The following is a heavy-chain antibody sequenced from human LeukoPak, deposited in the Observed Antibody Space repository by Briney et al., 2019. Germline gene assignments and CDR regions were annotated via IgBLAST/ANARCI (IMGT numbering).Heavy chain of an antibody. CDR1: GGTFSSYA. CDR3: ARAEILVVVWGSYRPLAFDI. D-gene: IGHD3-16*02. V-gene: IGHV1-69*13. J-gene: IGHJ3*02. CDR2: IIPIFGTA. Sequence: SVKVSFKSSGGTFSSYAISWVRQAPGQGLEWMGGIIPIFGTANYAQKFQGRVTITADESTSTAYMELSSLRSEDTDVYYCARAEILVVVWGSYRPLAFDIWGQGTVVTVSS.